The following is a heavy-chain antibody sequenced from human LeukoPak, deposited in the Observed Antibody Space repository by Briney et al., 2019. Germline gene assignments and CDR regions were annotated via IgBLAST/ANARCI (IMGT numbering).Heavy chain of an antibody. D-gene: IGHD5-12*01. V-gene: IGHV3-21*01. CDR1: GFTFSSYS. CDR2: ISSSSSYI. J-gene: IGHJ4*02. CDR3: AREGGYDSWDFDY. Sequence: PGGSLRLSCAASGFTFSSYSMNWVRQAPGKGLEWVSSISSSSSYIYYADSVKGRFTISRDNAKNSLYLQMNSLRAEDTAVYYCAREGGYDSWDFDYWGQGTLVTVSS.